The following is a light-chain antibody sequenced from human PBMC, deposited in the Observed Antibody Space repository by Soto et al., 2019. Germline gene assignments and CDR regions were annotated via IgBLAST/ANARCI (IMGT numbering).Light chain of an antibody. CDR3: SSYTTTSTVL. J-gene: IGLJ2*01. Sequence: QSALTQPASVSGSPGQSITISCTGTSTDVGAYNFVSRYQQYPGKAPKLMIYDVNYRPPGISYRFSGSKSGNTASLIISGLQTEDEADYYCSSYTTTSTVLFGGGTKLTVL. V-gene: IGLV2-14*01. CDR2: DVN. CDR1: STDVGAYNF.